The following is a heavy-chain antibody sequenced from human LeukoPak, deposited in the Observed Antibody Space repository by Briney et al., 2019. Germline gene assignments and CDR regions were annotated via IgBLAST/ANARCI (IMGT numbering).Heavy chain of an antibody. CDR1: GFTFSSSV. V-gene: IGHV3-30*04. CDR2: IRYDGSDK. Sequence: PGRSLRLSCAASGFTFSSSVMHWVRQAPGKGLEWVAFIRYDGSDKSYADSVKGRFTISRDNSENTLYLQINSLRVEDTAVYYCAKDTPTTGYHLDSWGQGTLVTVSS. J-gene: IGHJ4*02. D-gene: IGHD1-1*01. CDR3: AKDTPTTGYHLDS.